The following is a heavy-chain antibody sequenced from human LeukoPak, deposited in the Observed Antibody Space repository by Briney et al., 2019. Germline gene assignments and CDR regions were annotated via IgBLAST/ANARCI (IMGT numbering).Heavy chain of an antibody. CDR3: ARHGYYYDSSGYYYFDY. J-gene: IGHJ4*02. CDR1: GGSISSYY. V-gene: IGHV4-59*08. Sequence: SETLSLTCTVSGGSISSYYWSWIRQPPGKGLEWIGYIYYSGSTNYNPSLKSRVTISVDTSKNQFSLKLSSVTAADTAVYYCARHGYYYDSSGYYYFDYWGQGTLVTVSS. D-gene: IGHD3-22*01. CDR2: IYYSGST.